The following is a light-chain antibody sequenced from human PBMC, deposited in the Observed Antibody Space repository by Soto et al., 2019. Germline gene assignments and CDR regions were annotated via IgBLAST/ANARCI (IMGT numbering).Light chain of an antibody. CDR2: GNS. Sequence: QSVMTQPPSVSGAPGQRVTISCTGNSSNIGAGYDVHWYLQLPGTAPKLLIYGNSNRPSGVPDRFSGSKSGTSASLAITGLQAEDEADYYCQSYDNSLSGWVFGGGTKLTVL. CDR3: QSYDNSLSGWV. J-gene: IGLJ3*02. V-gene: IGLV1-40*01. CDR1: SSNIGAGYD.